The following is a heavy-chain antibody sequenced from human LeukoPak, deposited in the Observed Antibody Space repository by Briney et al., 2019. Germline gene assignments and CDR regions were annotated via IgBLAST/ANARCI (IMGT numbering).Heavy chain of an antibody. CDR1: GFTFSNYG. D-gene: IGHD2-2*01. CDR2: IWYDGSNK. V-gene: IGHV3-33*01. J-gene: IGHJ4*02. CDR3: ARDYCSTTTCLHN. Sequence: PGTSLRLSCAASGFTFSNYGMHWVRQAPGKGLEWVAVIWYDGSNKYYADSVKGRFTISRDDSKNTLYLQMNSLRAEDSAVYYCARDYCSTTTCLHNWGQGTLVTVSS.